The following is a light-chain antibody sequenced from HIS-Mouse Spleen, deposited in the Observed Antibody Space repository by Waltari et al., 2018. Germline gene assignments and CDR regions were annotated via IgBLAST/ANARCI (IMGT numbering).Light chain of an antibody. J-gene: IGLJ2*01. Sequence: QSVLTQPPSASGTPGQRVTISCSGSSSNIGSNYVYWYQQLPGTAPKLLIFRNKRRPSGLPDRCSGSKSGTSASLAISGLRSEDEADYYCAAWDDSLSGVVFGGGTKLTVL. CDR1: SSNIGSNY. CDR2: RNK. V-gene: IGLV1-47*01. CDR3: AAWDDSLSGVV.